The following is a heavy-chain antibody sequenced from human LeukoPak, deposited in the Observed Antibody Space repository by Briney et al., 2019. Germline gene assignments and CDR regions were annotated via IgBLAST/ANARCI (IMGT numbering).Heavy chain of an antibody. CDR1: GDSISRYF. J-gene: IGHJ4*02. CDR2: VCYNGTT. CDR3: ATSGGFNSPRHY. V-gene: IGHV4-59*01. Sequence: SETLSLACSVSGDSISRYFWAWIRQPPGKGLEWIGYVCYNGTTNYNPSLRNRVAISIDTSKNQFSLKLNSATAADTAVYYCATSGGFNSPRHYWGQGTLVTVSS. D-gene: IGHD3-16*01.